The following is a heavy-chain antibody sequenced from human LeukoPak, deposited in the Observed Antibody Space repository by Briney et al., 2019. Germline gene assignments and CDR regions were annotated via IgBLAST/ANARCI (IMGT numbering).Heavy chain of an antibody. Sequence: GRSLRLSCAASGFTFSRYGMHWVRQAPGKGLEWVAVIWYDGSNKYYAESVKGRFTISRDNSKNTLHLQMNGLRAEDTAVYYCARDPPMYYYDEPGSRDAFDIWGQGTMVTVSS. D-gene: IGHD3-22*01. V-gene: IGHV3-33*01. CDR2: IWYDGSNK. J-gene: IGHJ3*02. CDR3: ARDPPMYYYDEPGSRDAFDI. CDR1: GFTFSRYG.